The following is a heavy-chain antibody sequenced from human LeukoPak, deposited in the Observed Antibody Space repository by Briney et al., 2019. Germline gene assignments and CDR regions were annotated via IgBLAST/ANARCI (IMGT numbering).Heavy chain of an antibody. CDR1: GGSISSYY. CDR2: IYYSGST. CDR3: ASHYSYSSSWGSFDP. Sequence: PSETLSLTCTVSGGSISSYYWSWIRQPPGKGLEWIGYIYYSGSTYYNPSLKSRVTISVDTSKNQFSLKLSSVTAADTAVYYCASHYSYSSSWGSFDPWGQGTLVTVSS. D-gene: IGHD6-13*01. V-gene: IGHV4-59*12. J-gene: IGHJ5*02.